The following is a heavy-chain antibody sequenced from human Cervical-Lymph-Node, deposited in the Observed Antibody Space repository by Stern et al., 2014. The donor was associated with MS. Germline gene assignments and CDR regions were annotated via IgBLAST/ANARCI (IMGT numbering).Heavy chain of an antibody. Sequence: VHLVESGGGLVKPGESLRLSCAASGFTFSDHYMSWVRQAPGKGLEWISYISRTGDTIYYADSVKGRFTISRDNVKNSLYLQMNSLRAEDAALYYCARGGSAYYYGMDVWGQGTAVTVSS. J-gene: IGHJ6*02. CDR1: GFTFSDHY. V-gene: IGHV3-11*01. CDR2: ISRTGDTI. CDR3: ARGGSAYYYGMDV.